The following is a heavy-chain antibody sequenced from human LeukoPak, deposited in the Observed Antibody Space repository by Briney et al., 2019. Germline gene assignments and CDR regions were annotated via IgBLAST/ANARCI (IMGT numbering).Heavy chain of an antibody. D-gene: IGHD2-15*01. CDR1: GYTFTGYY. V-gene: IGHV1-2*02. CDR3: ARDQAIDCSGGSCYPGVLDY. CDR2: INPNSGGT. J-gene: IGHJ4*02. Sequence: VASVKVSCKASGYTFTGYYMHWVRQAPGQGLEWMGWINPNSGGTNYAQKFQGRVTMTRDTSISTAYMELSRLRSDDTAVYYCARDQAIDCSGGSCYPGVLDYWGQGTLVTVSS.